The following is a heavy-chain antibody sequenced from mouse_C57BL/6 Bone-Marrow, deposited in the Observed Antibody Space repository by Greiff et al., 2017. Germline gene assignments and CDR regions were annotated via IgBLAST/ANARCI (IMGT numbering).Heavy chain of an antibody. CDR2: IYPRSGNT. CDR1: GYTFTSYG. CDR3: ARKKGHRGFAY. Sequence: QVQLKESGAELARPGASVKLSCKASGYTFTSYGISWVKQRTGQGLEWIGEIYPRSGNTYYNEKFKGKATLTADKSSSTAYMELRSLTSEDSAVYFCARKKGHRGFAYWGQGTLVTVSA. V-gene: IGHV1-81*01. D-gene: IGHD2-14*01. J-gene: IGHJ3*01.